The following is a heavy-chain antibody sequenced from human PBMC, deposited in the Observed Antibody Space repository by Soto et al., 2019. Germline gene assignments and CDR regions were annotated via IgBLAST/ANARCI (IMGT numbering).Heavy chain of an antibody. J-gene: IGHJ4*02. D-gene: IGHD3-3*01. Sequence: QLQLQESGPGLVKPSETLSLTCTVSGGSISSSSYYWGWIRQPPGKGLEWIGSIYYSGSTYYNPFHKSRVPISVDTSKNQSALKQSSVTAAGTAVYYCARSNLRDFWTPGVGVIDYWGQGTLVTVSS. V-gene: IGHV4-39*01. CDR2: IYYSGST. CDR1: GGSISSSSYY. CDR3: ARSNLRDFWTPGVGVIDY.